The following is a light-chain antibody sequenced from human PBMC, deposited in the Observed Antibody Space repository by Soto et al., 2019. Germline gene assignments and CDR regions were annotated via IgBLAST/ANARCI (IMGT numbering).Light chain of an antibody. CDR1: SSDVGGYNY. CDR3: CSYAGGSPYV. J-gene: IGLJ1*01. CDR2: DVS. Sequence: QSALTQPRSVSGSPGQSVTISCTGTSSDVGGYNYVSWYQQHPGKAPKLMIYDVSKRPSGVPDRFSGSKSGNTASLTISGLQAEDEADYYCCSYAGGSPYVFGTGTKLTVL. V-gene: IGLV2-11*01.